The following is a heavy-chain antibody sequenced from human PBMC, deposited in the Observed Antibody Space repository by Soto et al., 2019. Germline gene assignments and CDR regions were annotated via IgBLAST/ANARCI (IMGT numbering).Heavy chain of an antibody. CDR2: IKSGGTN. CDR3: ERAGEPKYSSSIFFDY. Sequence: RTLSCEVSRLTVSRTVISWVSQPPWKGLKWVTVIKSGGTNYYANDVTDRLTIYNDITEKTLYIKLDKFTVADTAVYYSERAGEPKYSSSIFFDYWGRGTLVTVSS. J-gene: IGHJ4*02. CDR1: RLTVSRTV. V-gene: IGHV3-53*01. D-gene: IGHD6-6*01.